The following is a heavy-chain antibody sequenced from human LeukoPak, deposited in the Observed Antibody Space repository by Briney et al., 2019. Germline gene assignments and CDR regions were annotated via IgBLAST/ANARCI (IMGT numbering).Heavy chain of an antibody. D-gene: IGHD4-23*01. J-gene: IGHJ4*02. V-gene: IGHV3-43*02. CDR1: GLTFDVDA. CDR2: ISGDGGST. Sequence: GGSLRLSCAASGLTFDVDAMHWVRQAPGKGLEWVSLISGDGGSTYYADSVKGRFTISRDNSKNSLYLQMNSLRTEDTALYYCTKVQSNSHFDYWGQGTLVTVSS. CDR3: TKVQSNSHFDY.